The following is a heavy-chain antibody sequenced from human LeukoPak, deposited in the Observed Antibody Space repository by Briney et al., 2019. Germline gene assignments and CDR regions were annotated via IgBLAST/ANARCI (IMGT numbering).Heavy chain of an antibody. CDR2: ISSSGSTI. D-gene: IGHD5-24*01. CDR1: GFTFSRYE. CDR3: ARGDGYNLNYFDY. Sequence: GGSLRLSCAASGFTFSRYEMNWVCPAPGKGLGWGSYISSSGSTIYYADSVKGRFTISRDNAKNSVYLQMNSLRAEDKAVYYCARGDGYNLNYFDYWGQGTLVTVSS. V-gene: IGHV3-48*03. J-gene: IGHJ4*02.